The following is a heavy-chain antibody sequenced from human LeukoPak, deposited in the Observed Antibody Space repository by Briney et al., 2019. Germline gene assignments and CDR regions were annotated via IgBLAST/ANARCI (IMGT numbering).Heavy chain of an antibody. V-gene: IGHV4-61*02. D-gene: IGHD5-24*01. CDR1: GGTINSGRYY. Sequence: SETLCLTCAASGGTINSGRYYWSWIGPPTGQVLEWLGRIDTSGSTNENPSLNRLATISVNTSKNQYSLKISSVTAANTALYYCAREEMATMEFLQWGEGPLLSVS. CDR2: IDTSGST. CDR3: AREEMATMEFLQ. J-gene: IGHJ1*01.